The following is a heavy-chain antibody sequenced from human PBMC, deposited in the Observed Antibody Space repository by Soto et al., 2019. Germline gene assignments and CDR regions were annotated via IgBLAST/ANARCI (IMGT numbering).Heavy chain of an antibody. Sequence: QVQLVESGGGVVQPGRSLRLSCAASGFTFSSYGMHWVRQAPGKGLEWVAVISYDGSNKYYADSVKGRFTISRDNSKNTLYLQMNSLRAEETAVYYCAKDPTTVTPLGWGQGTLVTVSS. D-gene: IGHD4-17*01. CDR1: GFTFSSYG. V-gene: IGHV3-30*18. J-gene: IGHJ4*02. CDR3: AKDPTTVTPLG. CDR2: ISYDGSNK.